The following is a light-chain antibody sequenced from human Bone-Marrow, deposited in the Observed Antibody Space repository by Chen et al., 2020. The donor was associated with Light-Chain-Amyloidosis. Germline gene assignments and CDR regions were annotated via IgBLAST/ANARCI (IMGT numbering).Light chain of an antibody. CDR3: QSADSSGTYEVI. CDR1: DLPTKY. Sequence: SYELTQPPSVSVSPGQTARITCSGDDLPTKYAYWYQQKPGQAPGLVIHRDTDRPSGISERFSGSSSGTTATLTVSGVQAEAEADYHCQSADSSGTYEVIVGGGTKLTVL. CDR2: RDT. V-gene: IGLV3-25*03. J-gene: IGLJ2*01.